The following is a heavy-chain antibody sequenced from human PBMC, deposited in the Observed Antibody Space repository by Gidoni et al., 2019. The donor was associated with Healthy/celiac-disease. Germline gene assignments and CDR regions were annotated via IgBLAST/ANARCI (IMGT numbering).Heavy chain of an antibody. D-gene: IGHD3-9*01. CDR3: VKGNYDILTGYSHFDY. CDR1: GFTLRSDA. V-gene: IGHV3-64D*06. J-gene: IGHJ4*02. CDR2: ISSNGGST. Sequence: EVQLVESGGGLVQPGGSLRLSCSASGFTLRSDAMHWVRQAPGKGLESVSAISSNGGSTYYADSVKGRFTISRDNSKNTLYLQMSSLRAEDTAVYYCVKGNYDILTGYSHFDYWGQGTLVTVSS.